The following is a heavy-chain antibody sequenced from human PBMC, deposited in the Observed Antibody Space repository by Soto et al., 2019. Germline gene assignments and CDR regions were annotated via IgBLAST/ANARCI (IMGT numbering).Heavy chain of an antibody. CDR1: GGTFSSYS. V-gene: IGHV1-69*01. Sequence: QVQLVQSGAEVKKPGSSVKVSCKASGGTFSSYSINWVRQAPGQGLEWMGEIIPIFGTANYAQNLQGRVTMTADESTSTAYMELSSLRSEDTAVYYGARDGGRHSGGIDYWGQGTLVTVSS. CDR2: IIPIFGTA. D-gene: IGHD1-26*01. J-gene: IGHJ4*02. CDR3: ARDGGRHSGGIDY.